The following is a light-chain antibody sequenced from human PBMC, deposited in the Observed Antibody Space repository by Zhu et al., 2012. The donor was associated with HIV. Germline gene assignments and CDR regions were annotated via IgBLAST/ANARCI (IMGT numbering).Light chain of an antibody. Sequence: DIQMTQSPSTLSASVGDRVTITCRASQNVYTFLAWYQQKPERAPKLLIYEASRLETGVPSRFSGSGSGTEFTLTISSLQPDDFATYSCQQYYTPSYNFGQGTKLQIK. V-gene: IGKV1-5*03. J-gene: IGKJ2*01. CDR1: QNVYTF. CDR2: EAS. CDR3: QQYYTPSYN.